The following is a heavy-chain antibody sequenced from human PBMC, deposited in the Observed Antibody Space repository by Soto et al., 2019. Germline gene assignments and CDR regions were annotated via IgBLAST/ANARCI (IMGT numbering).Heavy chain of an antibody. CDR3: AIESREFSSSGGLDV. CDR2: LYYSGST. D-gene: IGHD3-10*01. V-gene: IGHV4-61*01. J-gene: IGHJ6*02. Sequence: QVQLQESGPGLVKPSETLSLTCTVSGGSVNSDSYYWTWIRQPPGKRLEWIGSLYYSGSTNYNPSLKCRVTKSVDTSKNQFALKVNSLTVSDTALYFCAIESREFSSSGGLDVWGQETTVTVSS. CDR1: GGSVNSDSYY.